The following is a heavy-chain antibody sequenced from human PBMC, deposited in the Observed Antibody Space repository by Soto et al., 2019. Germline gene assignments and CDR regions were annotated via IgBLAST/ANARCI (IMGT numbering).Heavy chain of an antibody. V-gene: IGHV4-4*02. CDR1: GDSISSDKW. D-gene: IGHD2-21*02. J-gene: IGHJ4*02. CDR3: ARGGDWKFDY. CDR2: IYHSGRT. Sequence: QVQLQESGPGLVKPSGTLSLTCAVSGDSISSDKWWSWVRQPPGKGLEWIGEIYHSGRTNCNPSLKSRGTISVEKSKNQCSLELSSMTAADTAVYYCARGGDWKFDYWGQGSLVTVSS.